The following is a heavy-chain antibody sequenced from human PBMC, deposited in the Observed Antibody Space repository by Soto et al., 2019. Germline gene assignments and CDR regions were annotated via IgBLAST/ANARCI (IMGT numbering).Heavy chain of an antibody. CDR2: INPDGSAK. V-gene: IGHV3-7*02. Sequence: EVQLVESGGGLVQPGESLTLSCATSGFTFRNYWMSWVRQAPGKGLEWVASINPDGSAKFYVGSVKGRFTVSRDNTENLLYLQMSSLRVADTAVSSCLKCSDNSGYYDYWGRGTLVTVSS. D-gene: IGHD3-22*01. J-gene: IGHJ4*02. CDR3: LKCSDNSGYYDY. CDR1: GFTFRNYW.